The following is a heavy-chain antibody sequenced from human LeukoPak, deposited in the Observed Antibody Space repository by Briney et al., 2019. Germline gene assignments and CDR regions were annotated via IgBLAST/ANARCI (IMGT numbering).Heavy chain of an antibody. CDR2: ISYDGSNK. CDR1: GFTFSSYG. Sequence: GGSLRLSCAASGFTFSSYGMHWVRQAPGKGLEWVAVISYDGSNKYYADSVKGRFTISRDNSKNTLYLQMNSLRAEDTAVYYCATDDKYAPSSWGQGTLVTVSS. V-gene: IGHV3-30*03. CDR3: ATDDKYAPSS. J-gene: IGHJ5*02. D-gene: IGHD2-2*01.